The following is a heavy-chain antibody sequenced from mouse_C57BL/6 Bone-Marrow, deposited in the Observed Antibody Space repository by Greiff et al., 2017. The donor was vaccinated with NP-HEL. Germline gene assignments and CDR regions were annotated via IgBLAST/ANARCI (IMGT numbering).Heavy chain of an antibody. D-gene: IGHD1-1*01. CDR3: ARRRYYYGSSYEFGY. J-gene: IGHJ2*01. CDR2: IHPNSGST. Sequence: QVQLKQPGAELVKPGASVKLSCKASGYTFTSYWMHWVKQRPGQGLEWIGMIHPNSGSTNYNEKFKSKATLTVDKSSSTAYMQLSSLTSEDSAVYYCARRRYYYGSSYEFGYWGQGTTLTVSS. V-gene: IGHV1-64*01. CDR1: GYTFTSYW.